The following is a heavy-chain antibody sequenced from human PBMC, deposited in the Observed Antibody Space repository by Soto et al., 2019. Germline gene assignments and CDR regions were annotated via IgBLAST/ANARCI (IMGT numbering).Heavy chain of an antibody. J-gene: IGHJ4*02. Sequence: GGSLRLSCAAYGFTFSSYAMSWVRQAPGKGLEWVSATSGSGGSTYYADSVKGRFTISRDNSKNTLYPQMNSLRPEDTAVYYCAKDTPSAVDAAMVTPAAFDYWGQGTLVTVSS. D-gene: IGHD5-18*01. CDR1: GFTFSSYA. CDR2: TSGSGGST. CDR3: AKDTPSAVDAAMVTPAAFDY. V-gene: IGHV3-23*01.